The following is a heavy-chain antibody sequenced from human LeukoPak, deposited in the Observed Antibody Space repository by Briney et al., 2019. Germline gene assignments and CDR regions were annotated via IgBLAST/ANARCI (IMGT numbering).Heavy chain of an antibody. D-gene: IGHD5-18*01. V-gene: IGHV1-69*05. CDR3: ARVEVDTAMVSYYYYYMDV. Sequence: SVKVSCKASGGTFGSYAISWVRQAPGQGLEWMGGIIPIFGTANYAQKFQGRVTMTTDTSTSTAYMELRSLRPDDTAVYYCARVEVDTAMVSYYYYYMDVWGKGTTVTISS. CDR2: IIPIFGTA. CDR1: GGTFGSYA. J-gene: IGHJ6*03.